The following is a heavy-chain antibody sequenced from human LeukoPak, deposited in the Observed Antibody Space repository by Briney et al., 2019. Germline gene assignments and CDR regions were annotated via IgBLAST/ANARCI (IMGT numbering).Heavy chain of an antibody. D-gene: IGHD3-22*01. CDR3: AKPFDDSSGYYSDY. CDR2: ISYDGSNK. CDR1: GFTFSSYG. V-gene: IGHV3-30*18. Sequence: PGRSLRLSCAASGFTFSSYGVHWVRQAPGKGLEWVAVISYDGSNKYYADSVKGRFTISRDNSKNTLYLQMNSLRAEDTAVYYCAKPFDDSSGYYSDYWGQGTLVTVSS. J-gene: IGHJ4*02.